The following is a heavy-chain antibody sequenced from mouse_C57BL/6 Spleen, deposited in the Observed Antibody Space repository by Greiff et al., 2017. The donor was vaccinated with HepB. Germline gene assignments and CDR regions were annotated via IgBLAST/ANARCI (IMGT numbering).Heavy chain of an antibody. CDR2: IDPENGDT. Sequence: EVKLMESGAELVRPGASVKLSCTASGFNIKDDYMHWVKQRPEQGLEWIGWIDPENGDTEYASKFQGKATITADTSSNTAYLQLSSLTSEDTAVYYCTTDYGSEYFDYWGQGTTLTVSS. J-gene: IGHJ2*01. CDR3: TTDYGSEYFDY. D-gene: IGHD1-1*01. V-gene: IGHV14-4*01. CDR1: GFNIKDDY.